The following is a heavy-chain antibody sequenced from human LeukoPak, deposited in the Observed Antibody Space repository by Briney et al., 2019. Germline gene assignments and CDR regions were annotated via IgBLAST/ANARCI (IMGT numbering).Heavy chain of an antibody. CDR3: ARLHLAVALGAVDI. CDR1: GGSISVYY. CDR2: IFYSGTT. J-gene: IGHJ3*02. D-gene: IGHD6-19*01. Sequence: SETLSLTCTVSGGSISVYYWSWVRQAPGKGLEWIGYIFYSGTTNQNPSLQSRVAISVDTSKSQFSLRLNSVTAADTAMYYCARLHLAVALGAVDIWGQGTRVTVSS. V-gene: IGHV4-59*08.